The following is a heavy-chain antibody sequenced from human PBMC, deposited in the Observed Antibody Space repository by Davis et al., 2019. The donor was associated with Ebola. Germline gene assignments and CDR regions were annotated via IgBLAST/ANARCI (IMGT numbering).Heavy chain of an antibody. J-gene: IGHJ5*02. V-gene: IGHV4-34*01. CDR2: INHSGST. Sequence: PSETLSLTCAVYGGSFSGYYWSWIRQPPGKGLEWIGEINHSGSTNYNPSLKSRVTISVDTSKNQFSLKLSSVTAADTAVYYCARESANSRYRDWFDPWGQGTLVTVSS. CDR1: GGSFSGYY. CDR3: ARESANSRYRDWFDP. D-gene: IGHD3-9*01.